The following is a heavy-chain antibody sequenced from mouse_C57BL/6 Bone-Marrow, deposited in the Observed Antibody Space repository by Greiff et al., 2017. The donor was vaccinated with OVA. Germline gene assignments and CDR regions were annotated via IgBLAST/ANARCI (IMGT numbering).Heavy chain of an antibody. CDR2: IYPGDGDT. V-gene: IGHV1-82*01. CDR3: ARHQTAQAYYYAMDY. J-gene: IGHJ4*01. CDR1: GYAFSSSW. Sequence: VQLVESGPELVKPGASVKISCKASGYAFSSSWMNWVKQRPGKGLEWIGRIYPGDGDTNYNGKFKGKATLTADKSSSTAYMQLSSLTSEDSAVYFCARHQTAQAYYYAMDYWGQGTSVTVAS. D-gene: IGHD3-2*02.